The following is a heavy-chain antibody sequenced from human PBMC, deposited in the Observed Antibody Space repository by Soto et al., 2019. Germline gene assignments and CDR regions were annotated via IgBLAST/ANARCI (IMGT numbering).Heavy chain of an antibody. CDR3: ARVEGIAVAGGSDPLLFPFFDY. CDR2: IYYSGST. Sequence: PSDTLSLTCTVSGGSISSSSYYWGWIRQPPGKGLEWIGSIYYSGSTYYNPSLKSRVTISVDTSKNQFSLKLSSVTAADTAVYYCARVEGIAVAGGSDPLLFPFFDYWGQGTLVTVSS. J-gene: IGHJ4*02. D-gene: IGHD6-19*01. V-gene: IGHV4-39*01. CDR1: GGSISSSSYY.